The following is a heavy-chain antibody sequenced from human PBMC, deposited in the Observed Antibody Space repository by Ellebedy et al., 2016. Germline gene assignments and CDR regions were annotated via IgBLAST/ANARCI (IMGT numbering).Heavy chain of an antibody. J-gene: IGHJ4*02. CDR1: GFTFSNFF. CDR2: MRGDGAKT. V-gene: IGHV3-23*01. Sequence: GESLKISXAASGFTFSNFFMGWVRQAPGKGLEWVSTMRGDGAKTHLADSVKGRFTMSRDIPKNTVYLQMNRLRAEDTAVYYCRQGHYANYWGQGTLVTVSS. CDR3: RQGHYANY. D-gene: IGHD4-17*01.